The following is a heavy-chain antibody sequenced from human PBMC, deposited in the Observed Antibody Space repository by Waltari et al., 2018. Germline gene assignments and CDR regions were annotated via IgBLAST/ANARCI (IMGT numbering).Heavy chain of an antibody. CDR2: IYYSGST. V-gene: IGHV4-59*01. CDR3: ARVPTSWFDP. D-gene: IGHD1-1*01. Sequence: QVQLQESGPGLVKPSGTLSLTCTAPGGSISIYYWSWIRQPPGKGLEWIGYIYYSGSTNYNPSLKSRVTISVDTSKNQFSLKLSSVTAADTAVYYCARVPTSWFDPWGQGTLVTVSS. CDR1: GGSISIYY. J-gene: IGHJ5*02.